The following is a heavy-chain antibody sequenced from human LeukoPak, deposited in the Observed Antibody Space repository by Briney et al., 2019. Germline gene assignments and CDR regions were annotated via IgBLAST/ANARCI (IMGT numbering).Heavy chain of an antibody. CDR1: GFTFSSYA. V-gene: IGHV3-30*18. D-gene: IGHD1-26*01. Sequence: GGSLRLSCAAPGFTFSSYAMHWVRQAPGKGLEWVALISYDVSNKYYADSVKGRFTISRDNSKNTLYLQMNSLRAEDTAVYYCAKDLKWDLTDGFDYWGQGTLVTVSS. J-gene: IGHJ4*02. CDR2: ISYDVSNK. CDR3: AKDLKWDLTDGFDY.